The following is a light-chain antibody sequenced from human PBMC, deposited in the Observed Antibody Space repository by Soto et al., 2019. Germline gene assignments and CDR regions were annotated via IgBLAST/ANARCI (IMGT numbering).Light chain of an antibody. Sequence: IVLTQSPGTLSLSPGERATLSCRASHSVSRTYLAWYQQKPGQAPRLLIFGASDRPTGTPDRFSGSGSGTDFTLTISRLEPEDSAVYYCQQFDDSFTFSQGTRLDIK. CDR3: QQFDDSFT. J-gene: IGKJ5*01. V-gene: IGKV3-20*01. CDR2: GAS. CDR1: HSVSRTY.